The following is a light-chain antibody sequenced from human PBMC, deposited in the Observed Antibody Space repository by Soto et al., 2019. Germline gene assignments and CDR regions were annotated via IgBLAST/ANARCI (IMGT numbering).Light chain of an antibody. CDR2: AAS. CDR1: QSISTY. Sequence: DLPMTQSPSSLSASVGDRVTITCRASQSISTYLNWYQQKPGKAPKLVIYAASSLQSGVPSRFSGSGSGTDFTLTISSLQLEDFATYYCQQTYSTPAITLGQGTRLEI. J-gene: IGKJ5*01. V-gene: IGKV1-39*01. CDR3: QQTYSTPAIT.